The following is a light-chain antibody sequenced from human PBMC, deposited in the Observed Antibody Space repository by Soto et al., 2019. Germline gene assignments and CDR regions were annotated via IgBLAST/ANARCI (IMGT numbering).Light chain of an antibody. CDR3: ISYAGSNNLE. Sequence: QSALTQPPSASGSPGQSVTISCTGTSSDIGGSNYVSWYQQRPGKAPKLMIYEVSYRPSCVPDRFSGSKSGNTASLTVSGLQAEDEADYYCISYAGSNNLEFGGGTKLTVL. CDR2: EVS. V-gene: IGLV2-8*01. CDR1: SSDIGGSNY. J-gene: IGLJ2*01.